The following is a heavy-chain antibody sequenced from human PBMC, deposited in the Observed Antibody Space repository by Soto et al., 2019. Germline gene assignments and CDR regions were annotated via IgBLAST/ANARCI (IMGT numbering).Heavy chain of an antibody. V-gene: IGHV1-69*01. CDR1: GGTSSSYA. J-gene: IGHJ4*02. CDR2: IIPILDTT. D-gene: IGHD1-26*01. CDR3: ACGATTVNRRFYF. Sequence: QVQVVQSGAEVKKPGSSVRVSCKASGGTSSSYAITWMRQAPGQGLEWMGGIIPILDTTDYAQKFQGRVTFTADESTSTVYMELSILTSEETAVYYCACGATTVNRRFYFWCQGNMVNVAS.